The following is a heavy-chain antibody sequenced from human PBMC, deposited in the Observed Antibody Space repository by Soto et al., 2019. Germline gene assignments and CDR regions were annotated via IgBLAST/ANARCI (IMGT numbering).Heavy chain of an antibody. CDR2: IYPSDSSI. CDR1: GYTFTNYW. D-gene: IGHD5-18*01. V-gene: IGHV5-51*01. Sequence: HGESLMISCKASGYTFTNYWIGWVRQMPGKGLEWVAIIYPSDSSIRYSPSFQGQVTISADKSINTAYLQWSSLKASDTATYYCARRYIRTHYHDYWGQGTLVNLSS. J-gene: IGHJ4*02. CDR3: ARRYIRTHYHDY.